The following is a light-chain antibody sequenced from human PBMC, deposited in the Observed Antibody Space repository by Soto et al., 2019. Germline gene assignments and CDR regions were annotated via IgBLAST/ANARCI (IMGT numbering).Light chain of an antibody. CDR2: AAS. V-gene: IGKV1-9*01. Sequence: IPLPQSPSSLSASVGDRVTITCRASQDISSYLGWYQQKPGKAPKLLIYAASTLQRGVPSRFSGSGSGTDFTLTISSLQPEDCATYYCQQLNTYPSAFGGGTKGE. J-gene: IGKJ4*01. CDR1: QDISSY. CDR3: QQLNTYPSA.